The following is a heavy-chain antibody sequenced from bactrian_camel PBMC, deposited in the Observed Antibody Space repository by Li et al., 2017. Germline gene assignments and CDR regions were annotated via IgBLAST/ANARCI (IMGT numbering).Heavy chain of an antibody. D-gene: IGHD2*01. V-gene: IGHV3S9*01. CDR2: IESDGST. J-gene: IGHJ4*01. CDR3: AADCRSFPRRRTVPGGPFNTLVPDEYYY. CDR1: GVTRNRYC. Sequence: HVQLVESGGGSVQAGGSLNVSCVVSGVTRNRYCIGWFRQGPGKEREGVAGIESDGSTSYADSVKGRFTISQDSAKNAVYLQMNSLIPEDTAMYYCAADCRSFPRRRTVPGGPFNTLVPDEYYYWGQGTQVTVS.